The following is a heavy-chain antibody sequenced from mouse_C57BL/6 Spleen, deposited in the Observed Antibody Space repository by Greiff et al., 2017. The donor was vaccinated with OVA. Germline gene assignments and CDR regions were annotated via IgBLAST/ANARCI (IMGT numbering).Heavy chain of an antibody. V-gene: IGHV2-5*01. J-gene: IGHJ4*01. D-gene: IGHD2-1*01. CDR2: IWRGGST. CDR1: GFSLTSYG. CDR3: AKRGYGNYAMDY. Sequence: QVHVKQSGPGLVQPSQSLSITCTVSGFSLTSYGVHWVRQSPGKGLEWLGVIWRGGSTDYNAAFMSRLSITKDNSKSQVFFKMNSLQADDTAIYYCAKRGYGNYAMDYWGQGTSVTVSS.